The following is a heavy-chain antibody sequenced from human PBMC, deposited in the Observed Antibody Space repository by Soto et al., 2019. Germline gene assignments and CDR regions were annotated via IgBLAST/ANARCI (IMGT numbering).Heavy chain of an antibody. J-gene: IGHJ4*02. CDR3: ALSSMAVVPEY. D-gene: IGHD3-22*01. V-gene: IGHV4-30-2*02. CDR1: GGSISSGGYS. Sequence: TLSLTCAVSGGSISSGGYSWSWIRQPPGKGLEWIGYIYHSGSTYYNPSLKSRVTISVDRSKNQFSLKLSSVTAADTAVYYCALSSMAVVPEYWGQGTLVTVSS. CDR2: IYHSGST.